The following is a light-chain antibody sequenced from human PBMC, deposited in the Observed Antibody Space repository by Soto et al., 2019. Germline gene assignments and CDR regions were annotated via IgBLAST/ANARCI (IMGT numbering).Light chain of an antibody. CDR1: QSVSSNY. V-gene: IGKV3-20*01. CDR2: GVS. Sequence: EVVLTQSPGTLSLSPGESATLSCRASQSVSSNYLAWYQQKPGQAPRLLIYGVSTRATGIPDRFSGSGSGTDFSLTISRMEAEDFAMYYCKQYFTSPLTFGGGTKVEIK. J-gene: IGKJ4*01. CDR3: KQYFTSPLT.